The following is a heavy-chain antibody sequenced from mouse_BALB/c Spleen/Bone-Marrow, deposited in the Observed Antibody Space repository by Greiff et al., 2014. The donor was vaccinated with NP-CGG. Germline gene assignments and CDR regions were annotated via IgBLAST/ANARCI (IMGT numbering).Heavy chain of an antibody. CDR1: GFNIKDTY. CDR2: IDPANGNT. CDR3: ARNGNYGAWFAY. V-gene: IGHV14-3*02. Sequence: VQFQQSGAELVKPGASVKLSCTASGFNIKDTYIHWVKQRPEQGLEWIGRIDPANGNTKYDPKFQGKATITADTSSNTAYLQLSSLTSEDTAVYYCARNGNYGAWFAYWGQGTLVTVSA. D-gene: IGHD2-1*01. J-gene: IGHJ3*01.